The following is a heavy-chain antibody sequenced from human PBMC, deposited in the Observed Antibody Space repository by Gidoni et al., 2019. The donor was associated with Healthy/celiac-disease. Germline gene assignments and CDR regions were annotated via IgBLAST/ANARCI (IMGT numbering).Heavy chain of an antibody. Sequence: QVQLQESGPGLVKPSATLSLTCPVSGGSIVSYYWSWIRQPAGKGLEWSGRISTSGSTNYNPALKSRVTMSVDASKNQLSLKLSSGTAADTAVYYCAREVPAASRKYDDYGMDDWGQGTTVTVSS. CDR1: GGSIVSYY. V-gene: IGHV4-4*07. D-gene: IGHD2-2*01. CDR2: ISTSGST. CDR3: AREVPAASRKYDDYGMDD. J-gene: IGHJ6*02.